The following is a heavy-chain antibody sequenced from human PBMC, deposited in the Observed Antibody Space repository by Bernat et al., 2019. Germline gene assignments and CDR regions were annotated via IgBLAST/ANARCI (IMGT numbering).Heavy chain of an antibody. D-gene: IGHD3-22*01. CDR3: ARAPYYYDSSSYCDY. Sequence: QVQLVESGGGVVQPGRSLRLSCAASGFTFSTYDMHWVRQSPGKGLEWVAVISYDGSNKYYADSVKGRFTISRDDSKNMLSLQMNSLRAEDTAVYFCARAPYYYDSSSYCDYWGQGTLVTVSS. V-gene: IGHV3-33*08. J-gene: IGHJ4*02. CDR1: GFTFSTYD. CDR2: ISYDGSNK.